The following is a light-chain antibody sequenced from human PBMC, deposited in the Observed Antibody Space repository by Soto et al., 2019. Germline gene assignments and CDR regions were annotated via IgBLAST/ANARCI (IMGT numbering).Light chain of an antibody. CDR2: DVS. V-gene: IGLV2-14*01. CDR1: SSDVGGYNY. J-gene: IGLJ1*01. Sequence: QSVLTQPASVSGSPGQSITISCTGTSSDVGGYNYVSWYQQQPGKAPKLMIYDVSNRPSGVSNRFSGSKSGNTASLTISGLQAEDEADYYCSSYTSSSTLFYVFGTGTKLTVL. CDR3: SSYTSSSTLFYV.